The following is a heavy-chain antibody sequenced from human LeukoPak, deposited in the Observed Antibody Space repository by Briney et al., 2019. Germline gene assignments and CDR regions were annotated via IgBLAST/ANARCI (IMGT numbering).Heavy chain of an antibody. Sequence: ASVRVSCKASGGTFSSYAISWVRQAPGQGLEWMGGIIPIFGTANYAQKFQGRVTITADESTSTAYMELSSLRSEDTAVYYCASDNYGSGSKGGDYWGQGPLVTVSS. CDR3: ASDNYGSGSKGGDY. CDR2: IIPIFGTA. J-gene: IGHJ4*02. CDR1: GGTFSSYA. V-gene: IGHV1-69*01. D-gene: IGHD3-10*01.